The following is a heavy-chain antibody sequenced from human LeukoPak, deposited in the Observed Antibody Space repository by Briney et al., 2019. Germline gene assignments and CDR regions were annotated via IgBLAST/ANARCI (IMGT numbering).Heavy chain of an antibody. CDR3: ATLAAADMYYFDY. J-gene: IGHJ4*02. CDR1: GYTLTELS. V-gene: IGHV1-24*01. D-gene: IGHD6-13*01. CDR2: FGPEDGET. Sequence: ASVKVSCKVSGYTLTELSMHWVRQAPGKGLEWMGGFGPEDGETIYAQKFQGRVTMTEDTSTDTAYMELSSLRSEDTAVYYCATLAAADMYYFDYWGQGTLVTVSS.